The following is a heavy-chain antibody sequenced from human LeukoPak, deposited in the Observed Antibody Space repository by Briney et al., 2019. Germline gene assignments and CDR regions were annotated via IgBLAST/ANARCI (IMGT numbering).Heavy chain of an antibody. Sequence: SETLSLTCIVSGDSIRTDYWSWIRQSPGKGLEWIGYISYSGNSDYNPSLKSRVTISVDRSKKQVSLRMRSVAAADTAVYYCARLDCISDTCYNYWALGALVTVSS. CDR3: ARLDCISDTCYNY. V-gene: IGHV4-59*08. CDR1: GDSIRTDY. J-gene: IGHJ4*02. D-gene: IGHD2-21*01. CDR2: ISYSGNS.